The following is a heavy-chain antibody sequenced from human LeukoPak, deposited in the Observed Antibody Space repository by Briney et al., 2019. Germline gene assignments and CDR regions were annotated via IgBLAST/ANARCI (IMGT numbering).Heavy chain of an antibody. V-gene: IGHV3-9*01. CDR1: GFTFDDYA. CDR2: ISWNSGSI. CDR3: AKDLYYGSGSYSPFDY. Sequence: GGSLRLSYAASGFTFDDYAMHWVRQAPGKGLEWVSGISWNSGSIGYADSVKGRFTISRDNAKNSLYLQMNGLRAEDTALYYCAKDLYYGSGSYSPFDYWGQGTLVTVSS. J-gene: IGHJ4*02. D-gene: IGHD3-10*01.